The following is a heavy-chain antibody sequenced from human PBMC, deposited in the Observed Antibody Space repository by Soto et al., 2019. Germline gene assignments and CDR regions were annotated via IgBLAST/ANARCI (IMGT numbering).Heavy chain of an antibody. Sequence: SETLSLTCTVSGGSISSSSYYWGWIRQPPGKGLEWIGSIYYSGSTYYNPSLKSRVTISVDTSKNQFSLKLSSVTAADTAVYYCASLRGGYSYGYPLYYFDYWGQGTLVTVSS. CDR3: ASLRGGYSYGYPLYYFDY. J-gene: IGHJ4*02. V-gene: IGHV4-39*01. CDR1: GGSISSSSYY. CDR2: IYYSGST. D-gene: IGHD5-18*01.